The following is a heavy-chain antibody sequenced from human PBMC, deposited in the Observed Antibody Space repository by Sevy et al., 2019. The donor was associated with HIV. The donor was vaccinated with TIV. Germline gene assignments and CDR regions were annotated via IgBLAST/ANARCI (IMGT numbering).Heavy chain of an antibody. CDR2: ISYDGSKK. Sequence: LRLSCAASGVTFSSYGIHWVRQAPGKGLEWVAVISYDGSKKNHAESMKGRFTISRDNSKNTLYLEMSSLRPEDTAEYYCAHSSGLYGYYYGMDVWGQGTTVTVSS. J-gene: IGHJ6*02. D-gene: IGHD1-26*01. CDR1: GVTFSSYG. CDR3: AHSSGLYGYYYGMDV. V-gene: IGHV3-30*03.